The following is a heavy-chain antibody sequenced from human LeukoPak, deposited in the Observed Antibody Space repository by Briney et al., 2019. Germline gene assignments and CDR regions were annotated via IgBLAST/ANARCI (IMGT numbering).Heavy chain of an antibody. J-gene: IGHJ6*03. Sequence: ASVKVSCKASGYTFTGYYMHWVRQAPGQGLEWMGWINPNSGGTNYAQKFQGRVTMTRDTSISTAYMELSRLRSDDTAVYYCARHYQGGHYYYYMDVWGKGTTVTVSS. CDR1: GYTFTGYY. V-gene: IGHV1-2*02. CDR3: ARHYQGGHYYYYMDV. CDR2: INPNSGGT. D-gene: IGHD2-2*01.